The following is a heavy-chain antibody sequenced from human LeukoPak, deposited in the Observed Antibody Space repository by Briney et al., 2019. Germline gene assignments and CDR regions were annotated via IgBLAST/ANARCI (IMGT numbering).Heavy chain of an antibody. CDR3: ARDIAVAGTSLDY. Sequence: GGSLRPSCAASGFTFSNYWMSWVRQAPGKGLEWVANIKQDGSEKYYVDSVKGRFTISRDNSKNTLYLQMNSLRAEDTAVYYCARDIAVAGTSLDYWGQGTLVTVSS. V-gene: IGHV3-7*01. D-gene: IGHD6-19*01. CDR1: GFTFSNYW. J-gene: IGHJ4*02. CDR2: IKQDGSEK.